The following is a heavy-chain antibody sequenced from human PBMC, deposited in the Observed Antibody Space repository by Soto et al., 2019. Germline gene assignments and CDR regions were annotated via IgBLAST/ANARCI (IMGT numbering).Heavy chain of an antibody. CDR1: GYTHTELS. Sequence: ASVKVSCKVSGYTHTELSMHWVRQAPGKGLEWMGGFDPEDGETIYAQKFQGRVTMTEDTSTDTAYMELSSLRSEDTAVYYCATDPRYSSSWYVGFDPWGQGTLVTVSS. D-gene: IGHD6-13*01. V-gene: IGHV1-24*01. CDR2: FDPEDGET. J-gene: IGHJ5*02. CDR3: ATDPRYSSSWYVGFDP.